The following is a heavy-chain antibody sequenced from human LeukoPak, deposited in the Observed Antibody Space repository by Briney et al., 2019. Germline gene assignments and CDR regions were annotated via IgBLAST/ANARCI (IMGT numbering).Heavy chain of an antibody. V-gene: IGHV1-46*01. D-gene: IGHD3-10*01. Sequence: ASVKVSCKASGYTFTSYYMHWVRQAPGQGLEWMGRINPSGGSTSYAQKFQGRVTMTRDTSTSTVYMELSSLRSEDTAVYYCARWFGDSDYYYYYGMDVWGQGTTVTVSS. CDR2: INPSGGST. CDR3: ARWFGDSDYYYYYGMDV. J-gene: IGHJ6*02. CDR1: GYTFTSYY.